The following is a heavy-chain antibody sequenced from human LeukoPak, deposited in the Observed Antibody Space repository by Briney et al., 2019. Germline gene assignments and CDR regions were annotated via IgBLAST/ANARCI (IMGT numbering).Heavy chain of an antibody. CDR3: ARTKTMAGNWFDP. CDR1: GYTFTSYG. D-gene: IGHD6-19*01. CDR2: ISAYNGNT. J-gene: IGHJ5*02. V-gene: IGHV1-18*01. Sequence: SVKVSCKASGYTFTSYGISWVRRAPGQGLEWMGWISAYNGNTNYAQKLQGRVTMTTDTSTSTAYMELRSLRSDDTAVYYCARTKTMAGNWFDPWGQGTLVTVSS.